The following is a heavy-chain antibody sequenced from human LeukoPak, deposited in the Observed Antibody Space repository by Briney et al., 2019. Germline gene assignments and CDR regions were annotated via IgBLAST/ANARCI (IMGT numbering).Heavy chain of an antibody. V-gene: IGHV3-74*01. D-gene: IGHD1-26*01. CDR2: INSDGGDT. Sequence: GALRLSCAASGFTFSSYWMHWVRQAPGRGLVWVSRINSDGGDTSYADSVKGRFTISRDNAKNTLYLQMNSLGAGDTAVYYCTRGDFYVGAQDYWGQGTLVAVSS. CDR1: GFTFSSYW. CDR3: TRGDFYVGAQDY. J-gene: IGHJ4*02.